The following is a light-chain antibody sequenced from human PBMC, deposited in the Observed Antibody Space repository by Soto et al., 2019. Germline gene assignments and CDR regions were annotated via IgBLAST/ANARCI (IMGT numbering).Light chain of an antibody. CDR1: QNVNNN. CDR3: QQRSNWPPWT. J-gene: IGKJ1*01. V-gene: IGKV3-11*01. Sequence: IVLTQSPVTLSVSPGERATVSCRASQNVNNNLAWYQQKPGQAPRLLISGASSRATGIPARFSGSGSGTDFTLTISSLEPEDFAVYYCQQRSNWPPWTFGQGTKVDI. CDR2: GAS.